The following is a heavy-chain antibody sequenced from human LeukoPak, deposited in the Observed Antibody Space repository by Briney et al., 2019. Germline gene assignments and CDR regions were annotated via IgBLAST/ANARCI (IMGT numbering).Heavy chain of an antibody. V-gene: IGHV4-39*07. D-gene: IGHD3-22*01. CDR1: GGSISSSSDY. CDR3: ARGGDSSYYYYMDV. CDR2: IYYSGTT. Sequence: SETLSLTCSVSGGSISSSSDYWIWIRQSPGKGLEWIGSIYYSGTTYYNPSLKSRVTISADTSKNQFSLKLSSVTAADTAVYYCARGGDSSYYYYMDVWGKGTTVTVSS. J-gene: IGHJ6*03.